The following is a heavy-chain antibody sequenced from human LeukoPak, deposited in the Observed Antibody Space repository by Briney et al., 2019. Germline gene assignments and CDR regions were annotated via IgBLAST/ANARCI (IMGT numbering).Heavy chain of an antibody. CDR3: ARAWGSIAVAAIDY. CDR1: GYTFTSYG. Sequence: ASVKVSCKASGYTFTSYGISWVRQAPGQGLEWMGWISAYNGNTNYAQELQGRVTMTTDTSTSTAYMELRSLRSDATAVYYCARAWGSIAVAAIDYWGQGTLVTVSS. J-gene: IGHJ4*02. CDR2: ISAYNGNT. V-gene: IGHV1-18*04. D-gene: IGHD6-19*01.